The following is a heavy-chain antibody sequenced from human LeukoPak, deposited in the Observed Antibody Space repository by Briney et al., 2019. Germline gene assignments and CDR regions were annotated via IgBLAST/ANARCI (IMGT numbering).Heavy chain of an antibody. CDR2: ISAYNGDT. CDR1: GYTFTGYY. J-gene: IGHJ4*02. D-gene: IGHD4-17*01. Sequence: ASVKVSCKASGYTFTGYYMHWVRQAPGQGLEWMGWISAYNGDTNYAQKLQGRVTMTTDTFTSTAYMELRSLRSDDTAVYYCARSDYADYWGPGTLVTVSS. CDR3: ARSDYADY. V-gene: IGHV1-18*04.